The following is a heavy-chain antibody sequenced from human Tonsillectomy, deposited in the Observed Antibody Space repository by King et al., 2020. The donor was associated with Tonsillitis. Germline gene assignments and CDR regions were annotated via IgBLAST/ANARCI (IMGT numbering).Heavy chain of an antibody. Sequence: QLVQSGAEVKKPGASVKVSCKASGYTFSSYGINWVRQAPGQGLEWMGWISAYNVNTNYAQKLQGRVTMTPDTSTRTAYMELRSLSSDDTAVYYCAREGCGRSWDESPDFDYWGQGTLVTVSS. CDR1: GYTFSSYG. CDR2: ISAYNVNT. V-gene: IGHV1-18*01. CDR3: AREGCGRSWDESPDFDY. D-gene: IGHD6-13*01. J-gene: IGHJ4*02.